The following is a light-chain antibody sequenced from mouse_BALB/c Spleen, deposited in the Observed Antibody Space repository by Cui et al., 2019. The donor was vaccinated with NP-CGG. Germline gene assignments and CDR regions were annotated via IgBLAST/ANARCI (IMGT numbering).Light chain of an antibody. Sequence: HAVVHQESELTTSPGETVTLTCRSSTGAVTTSNYANWVQEKPDHLFTGLIGGTNNRAPGVPARFSGSLIGDKAALTITGAQTEDEAIYFCALWYSNHWVFGGGTKLTVL. CDR2: GTN. V-gene: IGLV1*01. CDR1: TGAVTTSNY. CDR3: ALWYSNHWV. J-gene: IGLJ1*01.